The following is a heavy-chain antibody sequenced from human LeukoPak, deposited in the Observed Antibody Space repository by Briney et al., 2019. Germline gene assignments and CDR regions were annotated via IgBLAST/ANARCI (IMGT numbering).Heavy chain of an antibody. V-gene: IGHV3-30*03. Sequence: PGRSLRLSCAASGFTFSSYGMHWVRQAPGKGLEWVAVISYDGSNKYYADSVKGRFTISRDNSKNTLYLQMNSLRAEDTAVYYCARLRERRFDYWGQGTLVTVSS. J-gene: IGHJ4*02. CDR1: GFTFSSYG. D-gene: IGHD1-1*01. CDR2: ISYDGSNK. CDR3: ARLRERRFDY.